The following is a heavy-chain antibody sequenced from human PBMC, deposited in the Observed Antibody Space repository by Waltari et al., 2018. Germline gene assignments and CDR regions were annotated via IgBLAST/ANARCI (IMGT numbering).Heavy chain of an antibody. CDR2: IRYDGTTA. Sequence: QVQLVESGGGVVQPGGSLRPPCAASGIALSNFSIPWVRQSPARGLEWVAFIRYDGTTAYYADSVLGRFTVSRDNSDNKSHLQMNSLRPEDTAVYYCVKDGDYSLPAYDAFDIWGPGTMVSVSS. D-gene: IGHD4-17*01. V-gene: IGHV3-30*02. CDR3: VKDGDYSLPAYDAFDI. J-gene: IGHJ3*02. CDR1: GIALSNFS.